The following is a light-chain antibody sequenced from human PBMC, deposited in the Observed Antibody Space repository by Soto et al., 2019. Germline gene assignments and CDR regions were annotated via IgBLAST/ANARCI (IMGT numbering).Light chain of an antibody. J-gene: IGKJ1*01. CDR2: WAS. CDR3: QQYYITPRT. CDR1: QSVLYSSNNKNY. Sequence: DIVMTQSPDSLAVSLGERATINCKSSQSVLYSSNNKNYLACYQQKPGQPPKLLIYWASTRESGVPDRFSGSGSGTDFTLTISSLQAEDVAVYYCQQYYITPRTFGQGTKVEIK. V-gene: IGKV4-1*01.